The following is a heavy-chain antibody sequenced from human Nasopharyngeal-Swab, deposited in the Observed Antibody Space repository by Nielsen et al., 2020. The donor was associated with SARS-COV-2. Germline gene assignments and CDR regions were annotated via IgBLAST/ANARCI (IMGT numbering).Heavy chain of an antibody. CDR3: ARAKVSWSGEFDY. CDR1: GYTFTNHV. Sequence: ASVKVSCKASGYTFTNHVIHWVRQAPGQRLEWMGWTNVGNDNRRYSLKFHDRITITRDTSASTAYMELSSLISEDTAVYYCARAKVSWSGEFDYWGQGTLVTVSS. D-gene: IGHD3-3*01. J-gene: IGHJ4*02. V-gene: IGHV1-3*01. CDR2: TNVGNDNR.